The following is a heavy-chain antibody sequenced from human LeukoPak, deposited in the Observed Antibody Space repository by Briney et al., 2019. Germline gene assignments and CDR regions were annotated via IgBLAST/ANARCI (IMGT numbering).Heavy chain of an antibody. CDR2: IYYSGST. Sequence: LRLSCAASGFTFSSYAMSWVRQAPGKGLEWIGYIYYSGSTYYNPSLKSRVTISVDTSKNQFSLKLSSVTAADTAVYYCARVGTGYCSSTSCYEGEGDIAFDIWGQGTMVTVSS. D-gene: IGHD2-2*03. J-gene: IGHJ3*02. CDR1: GFTFSSYA. V-gene: IGHV4-30-4*08. CDR3: ARVGTGYCSSTSCYEGEGDIAFDI.